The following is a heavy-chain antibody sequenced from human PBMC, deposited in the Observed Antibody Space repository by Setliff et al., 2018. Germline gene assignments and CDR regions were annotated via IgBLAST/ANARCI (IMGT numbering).Heavy chain of an antibody. CDR2: ISPSGGYA. V-gene: IGHV1-46*01. D-gene: IGHD2-15*01. CDR3: ARDRPMVVVADNLALFDY. CDR1: GYTFTGYY. Sequence: ASVKVSCKASGYTFTGYYMHWVRQAPGQGLEWMGWISPSGGYANYAQKFQGRVTMTRDTSTSTVYMELRSLRSDDTAVYYCARDRPMVVVADNLALFDYWGQGTLVTVSS. J-gene: IGHJ4*02.